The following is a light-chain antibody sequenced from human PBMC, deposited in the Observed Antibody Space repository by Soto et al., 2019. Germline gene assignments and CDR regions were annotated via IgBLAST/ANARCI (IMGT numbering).Light chain of an antibody. J-gene: IGKJ3*01. CDR2: DAS. V-gene: IGKV3-11*01. CDR3: QQRGNWPPT. Sequence: EIVLTQSPATLSLSPGERATLSCRASQSVSSFLAWYQQKPGQPPRLLIYDASNRDTGIPGRFSGSGSGTDFTLTISSLEPEDFAAYYCQQRGNWPPTFGPGTKVDI. CDR1: QSVSSF.